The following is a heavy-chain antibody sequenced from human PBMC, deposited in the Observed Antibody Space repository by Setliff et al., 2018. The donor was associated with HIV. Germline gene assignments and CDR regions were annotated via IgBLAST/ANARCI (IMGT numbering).Heavy chain of an antibody. Sequence: LRLSCAASGFSFRDYYMNWNRQAPGKGLEWVSYISSHIGKNTNYADSVKGRFTISRDNTNNLLYLQMNSLRAEDTAIYFCARDFTELASFDYWGQGTLVTVSS. D-gene: IGHD1-1*01. CDR2: ISSHIGKNT. V-gene: IGHV3-11*04. CDR1: GFSFRDYY. J-gene: IGHJ4*02. CDR3: ARDFTELASFDY.